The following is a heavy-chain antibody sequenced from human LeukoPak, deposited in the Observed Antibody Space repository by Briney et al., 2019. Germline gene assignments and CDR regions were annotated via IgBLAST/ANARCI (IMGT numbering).Heavy chain of an antibody. V-gene: IGHV3-33*01. D-gene: IGHD6-19*01. CDR3: ARDDGYSSGWYGLDY. CDR2: IWYDGSKK. J-gene: IGHJ4*02. Sequence: GGSLRLSCAASGFSFSSFAMHWVRQAPGKGLEWVAVIWYDGSKKYYGDSVKGRFAISRDNSKNTLFLQMNSLRGEDTAVYFCARDDGYSSGWYGLDYWGQGILVTVSS. CDR1: GFSFSSFA.